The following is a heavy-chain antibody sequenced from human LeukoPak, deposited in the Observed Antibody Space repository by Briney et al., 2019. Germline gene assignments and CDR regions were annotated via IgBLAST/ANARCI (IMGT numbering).Heavy chain of an antibody. J-gene: IGHJ4*02. D-gene: IGHD6-19*01. Sequence: ASVKVSCKASGYTFTGYYMHWVRQAPGQGLEWMGWMNPNSGNTGYAQKFQGRVTMTRNTSISTAHMELSSLRSEDTAVYYCARVYGSGWSKIDYWGQGTLVTVSS. V-gene: IGHV1-8*02. CDR2: MNPNSGNT. CDR1: GYTFTGYY. CDR3: ARVYGSGWSKIDY.